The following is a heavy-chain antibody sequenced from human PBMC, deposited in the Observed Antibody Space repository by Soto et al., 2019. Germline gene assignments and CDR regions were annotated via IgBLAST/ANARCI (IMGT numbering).Heavy chain of an antibody. Sequence: GESLKISCKGSGYSFTSYWIGWVRQMPGKGLEWMGIIYPGDSDTRYSPSFQGQVTISADKSISTAYLQWSSLKASDTAMYYCARHVTMVRGVIIRYYYYGMGVWGQGTTVTVS. CDR1: GYSFTSYW. CDR3: ARHVTMVRGVIIRYYYYGMGV. CDR2: IYPGDSDT. V-gene: IGHV5-51*01. J-gene: IGHJ6*02. D-gene: IGHD3-10*01.